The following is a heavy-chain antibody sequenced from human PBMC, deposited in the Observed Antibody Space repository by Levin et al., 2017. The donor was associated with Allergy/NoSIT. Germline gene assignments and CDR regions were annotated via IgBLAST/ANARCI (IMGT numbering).Heavy chain of an antibody. D-gene: IGHD3-16*02. V-gene: IGHV3-48*03. Sequence: GGSLRLSCAASGFTFSRYEMNWVRQAPGKGLEWISYISSSGSTMYYADSVKGRFTISRDNAKKSLFLHMNSLRAEDTALYYCARVGTDLVLLSEDWFDPWGQGTLVTVSS. CDR1: GFTFSRYE. CDR3: ARVGTDLVLLSEDWFDP. J-gene: IGHJ5*02. CDR2: ISSSGSTM.